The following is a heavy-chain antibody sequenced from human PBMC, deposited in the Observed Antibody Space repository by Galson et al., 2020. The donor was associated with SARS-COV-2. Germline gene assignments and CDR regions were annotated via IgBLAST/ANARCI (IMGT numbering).Heavy chain of an antibody. J-gene: IGHJ6*03. V-gene: IGHV6-1*01. CDR1: GDSVSSNSAA. CDR3: ARETWFGELLSSYYYYMDV. D-gene: IGHD3-10*01. CDR2: TYYRSKWYN. Sequence: QTLSLTCAISGDSVSSNSAAWNWIRQSPSRGLEWLGRTYYRSKWYNDYAVSVKSRITINPDTSKNQFSLQLNSVTPEDTAVYYCARETWFGELLSSYYYYMDVWGKGTTVTVSS.